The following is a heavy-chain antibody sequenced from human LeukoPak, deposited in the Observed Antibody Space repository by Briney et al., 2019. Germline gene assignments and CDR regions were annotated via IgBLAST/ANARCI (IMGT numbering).Heavy chain of an antibody. Sequence: ESGGSLRLSGAASGFTFSSYSMNWVRQAPGKGLEWVSYISSSSSTIYYADSVKGRFTISRDNAKNSLYLQMNSLRAEDTAVYYCARVSPALDYWGQGTLVTVSS. CDR1: GFTFSSYS. CDR3: ARVSPALDY. CDR2: ISSSSSTI. J-gene: IGHJ4*02. V-gene: IGHV3-48*04.